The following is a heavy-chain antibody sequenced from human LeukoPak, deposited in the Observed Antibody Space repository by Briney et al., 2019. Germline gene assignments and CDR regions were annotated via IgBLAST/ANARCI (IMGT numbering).Heavy chain of an antibody. J-gene: IGHJ4*02. CDR3: AILELGLTAAGTGYFDY. CDR1: GYTFTSYG. CDR2: ISAYNGNT. D-gene: IGHD6-13*01. V-gene: IGHV1-18*01. Sequence: GASVKVSCKASGYTFTSYGISWVRQAPGQGLEWMGWISAYNGNTNYAQKLQGRVTMTTDTSTSTAYMELRSLRSDDTAVYYCAILELGLTAAGTGYFDYWGQGTLVTVSS.